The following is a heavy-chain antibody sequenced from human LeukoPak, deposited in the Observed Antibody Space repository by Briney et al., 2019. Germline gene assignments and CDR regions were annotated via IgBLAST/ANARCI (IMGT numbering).Heavy chain of an antibody. CDR3: AKAPVGHCSGAFCYHFDS. J-gene: IGHJ4*02. Sequence: GGSLRLSCAASGFTFSTYAMSWVRQTPGKGLEWVAAISGDNPGTYHANSVKGRFTISRDNSKDTLHLQMSGLRAEDTARYYCAKAPVGHCSGAFCYHFDSWGQGTLVTVSS. D-gene: IGHD2-15*01. CDR2: ISGDNPGT. V-gene: IGHV3-23*01. CDR1: GFTFSTYA.